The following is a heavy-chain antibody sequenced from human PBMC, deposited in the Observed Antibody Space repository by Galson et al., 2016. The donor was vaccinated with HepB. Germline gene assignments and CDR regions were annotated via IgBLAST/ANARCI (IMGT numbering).Heavy chain of an antibody. CDR3: AKVDCGGDCKRFDY. D-gene: IGHD2-21*02. Sequence: SLRLSCAASGFTFSSYWMQWVRQAPGKGLVWVSRIHSDGSTTSYADSVKGRFTISRDNSKNTLYLQMSSLRAEDTALYYCAKVDCGGDCKRFDYWGQGTLVTVSS. J-gene: IGHJ4*02. CDR2: IHSDGSTT. V-gene: IGHV3-74*01. CDR1: GFTFSSYW.